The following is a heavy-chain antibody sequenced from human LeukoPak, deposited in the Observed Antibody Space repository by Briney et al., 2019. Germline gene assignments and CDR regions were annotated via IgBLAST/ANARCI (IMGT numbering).Heavy chain of an antibody. J-gene: IGHJ6*04. Sequence: GVSLRLSCAASGFTFSSYAMSWVRQAPGKGLEWVSAISGSGGSTYYADSVKGRFTISRDNSKNTLYLQMNSLRAEDTAVYYCAKARYGPYYYGMDVWGKGTTVTVSS. CDR1: GFTFSSYA. V-gene: IGHV3-23*01. CDR2: ISGSGGST. D-gene: IGHD5-18*01. CDR3: AKARYGPYYYGMDV.